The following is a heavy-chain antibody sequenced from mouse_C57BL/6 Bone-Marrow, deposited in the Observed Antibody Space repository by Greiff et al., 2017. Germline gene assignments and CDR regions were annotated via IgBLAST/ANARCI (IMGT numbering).Heavy chain of an antibody. V-gene: IGHV14-1*01. CDR1: GFNIKDYY. CDR2: IDPEDGDT. D-gene: IGHD1-1*01. CDR3: TSYYGSSPYWYFDV. Sequence: EVQLQQSGAELVRPGASVKLSCTASGFNIKDYYMHWVKQRPEQGLEWIGRIDPEDGDTEYAPKFPGKATMTADTSSNTAYLQLSSLTSEDTAVYYCTSYYGSSPYWYFDVWGTGTTVTVSS. J-gene: IGHJ1*03.